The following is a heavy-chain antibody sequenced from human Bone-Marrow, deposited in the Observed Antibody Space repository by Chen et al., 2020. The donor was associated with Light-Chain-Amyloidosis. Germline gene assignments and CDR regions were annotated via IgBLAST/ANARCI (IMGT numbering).Heavy chain of an antibody. D-gene: IGHD3-22*01. CDR1: GASISSGGFY. CDR3: ARVTYFYDSSGYYYNFYFDY. CDR2: VYSRGST. J-gene: IGHJ4*02. Sequence: QLQLQESGPGLVKPSQTLSLTCSVSGASISSGGFYWSWIRQHPGKGLEWIGYVYSRGSTNYNPSLKSRLTISADTSKNQFSLNLSSVTAADTAVYYCARVTYFYDSSGYYYNFYFDYWGQGTLVTVSS. V-gene: IGHV4-31*03.